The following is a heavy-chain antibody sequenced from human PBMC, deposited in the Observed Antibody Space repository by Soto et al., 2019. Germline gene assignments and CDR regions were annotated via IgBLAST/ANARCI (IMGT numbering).Heavy chain of an antibody. D-gene: IGHD3-3*01. J-gene: IGHJ6*02. CDR2: ISKSGSII. CDR3: ASVMLRFSYGIDV. Sequence: PGGSLRLSCAASGLTFSSYEMHWVRQAPGKGLEWVSYISKSGSIIYYTDSVKGRFTISRDNAKNLLYREMNSLRAEDSAVYFCASVMLRFSYGIDVWGQGTTVTVSS. V-gene: IGHV3-48*03. CDR1: GLTFSSYE.